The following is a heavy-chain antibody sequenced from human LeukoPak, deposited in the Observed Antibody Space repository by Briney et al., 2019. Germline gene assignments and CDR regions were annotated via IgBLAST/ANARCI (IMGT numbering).Heavy chain of an antibody. Sequence: SETLSLTCAVYGGSFSGYYWSWICQPPGKGLEWIGEINHSGSTNYNPSLKSRVTISVDTSKNQFSLKLSSVTAADTAVYYCARVRITMIVRGGFDPWGQGTLVTVSS. D-gene: IGHD3-22*01. CDR1: GGSFSGYY. CDR2: INHSGST. J-gene: IGHJ5*02. V-gene: IGHV4-34*01. CDR3: ARVRITMIVRGGFDP.